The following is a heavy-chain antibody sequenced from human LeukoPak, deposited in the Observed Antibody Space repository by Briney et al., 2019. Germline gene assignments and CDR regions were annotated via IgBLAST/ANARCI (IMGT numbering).Heavy chain of an antibody. Sequence: QPGGSLRLSCAASGFTFSSYAMSWVRQAPGKGLEWVSAISGSGGSTSYADSVKGRFTISRDNSKNTLYLQMNSLRAEDTAVYYCAKAGCSGGSCYSVYFDYWGQGTLVTVSS. CDR3: AKAGCSGGSCYSVYFDY. J-gene: IGHJ4*02. V-gene: IGHV3-23*01. D-gene: IGHD2-15*01. CDR1: GFTFSSYA. CDR2: ISGSGGST.